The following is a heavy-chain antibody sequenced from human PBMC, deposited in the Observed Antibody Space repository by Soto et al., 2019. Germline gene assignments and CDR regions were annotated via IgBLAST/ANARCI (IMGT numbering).Heavy chain of an antibody. CDR3: ARIHEAYSDY. Sequence: SGTLSLTRTFSCGSIRSSSFYRGWIRQPPGKGLEWIGSIYYSGSTYYNPSLKSRVTISVDTSKNQFSLKLSSVTAADTAVYYCARIHEAYSDYWGQGTLVTVSS. CDR1: CGSIRSSSFY. CDR2: IYYSGST. V-gene: IGHV4-39*01. J-gene: IGHJ4*02. D-gene: IGHD2-21*01.